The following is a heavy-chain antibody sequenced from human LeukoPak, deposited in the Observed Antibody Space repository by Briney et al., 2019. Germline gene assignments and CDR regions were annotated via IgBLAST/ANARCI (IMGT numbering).Heavy chain of an antibody. CDR2: IYYSGST. V-gene: IGHV4-39*01. D-gene: IGHD2-15*01. Sequence: SETLSLTCTVSGGSLSSSSYYWGWLRQPPGTGLEWFGRIYYSGSTYYNPSLKSRVTISVDTSKNQFSLKLSSVTAADTAVYYCARSPNHYYGGSFSFDMWGQGTLVTASS. J-gene: IGHJ3*02. CDR1: GGSLSSSSYY. CDR3: ARSPNHYYGGSFSFDM.